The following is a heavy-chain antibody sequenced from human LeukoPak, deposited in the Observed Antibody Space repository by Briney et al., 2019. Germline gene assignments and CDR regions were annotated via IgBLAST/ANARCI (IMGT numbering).Heavy chain of an antibody. CDR2: INPNSGDT. J-gene: IGHJ4*02. D-gene: IGHD2-2*01. CDR1: GYTFTGYY. V-gene: IGHV1-2*06. CDR3: ARGCSSTSCHSLFDY. Sequence: ASVKVSCKASGYTFTGYYMHWVRQAPGQGLEWMGRINPNSGDTNYAQKFQGRVTMTRDTSISTAYMELSRLRSDDTAVYYCARGCSSTSCHSLFDYWGQGTLVTVSS.